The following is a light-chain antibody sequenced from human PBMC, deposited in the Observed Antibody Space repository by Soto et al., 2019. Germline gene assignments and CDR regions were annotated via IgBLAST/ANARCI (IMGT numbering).Light chain of an antibody. CDR2: VVS. CDR3: DSYTSSRAYV. CDR1: SSDVGGYNY. V-gene: IGLV2-14*01. Sequence: QSALTQPASVSGSPGQSITISCTGTSSDVGGYNYVSWYQQQSGKAPKLIIHVVSYRPSGVSNRFSGSKSGNTASLTISGLQAEDEADYYCDSYTSSRAYVFGIGTKVTVL. J-gene: IGLJ1*01.